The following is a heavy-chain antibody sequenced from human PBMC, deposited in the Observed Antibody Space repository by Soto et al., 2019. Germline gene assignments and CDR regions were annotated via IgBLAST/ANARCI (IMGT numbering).Heavy chain of an antibody. Sequence: SVKVSCKASGGTFSSYTISWVRQAPGQGLEWMGRIIPILGIANYAQKFQGRVTITADKSTSTAYMELSSLRSEDTAVYYCARGNWNCPNCPFYNPVRLDYWGQGTLVTVSS. D-gene: IGHD1-1*01. CDR2: IIPILGIA. CDR1: GGTFSSYT. J-gene: IGHJ4*02. CDR3: ARGNWNCPNCPFYNPVRLDY. V-gene: IGHV1-69*02.